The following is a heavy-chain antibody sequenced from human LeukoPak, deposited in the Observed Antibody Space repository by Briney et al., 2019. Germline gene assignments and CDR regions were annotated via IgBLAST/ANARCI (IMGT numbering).Heavy chain of an antibody. J-gene: IGHJ6*03. V-gene: IGHV3-23*01. Sequence: GGSLRLSCAASGFTFSSYAMSWVRQAPGKGLEWDSAISGSGGSTYYADSVKGRFTISRDNSKNTLYLQMNSLRAEDAAVYYCAKEVYYYDSSGRYYYYMDVWGKGTTVTVSS. CDR1: GFTFSSYA. CDR2: ISGSGGST. D-gene: IGHD3-22*01. CDR3: AKEVYYYDSSGRYYYYMDV.